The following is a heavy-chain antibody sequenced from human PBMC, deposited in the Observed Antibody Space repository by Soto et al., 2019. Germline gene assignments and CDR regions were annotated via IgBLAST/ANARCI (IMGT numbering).Heavy chain of an antibody. J-gene: IGHJ5*02. D-gene: IGHD6-19*01. Sequence: SETLSLTCTVSGGSISSSSYYWGWIRQPPGKGLEWIGSIYYSGSTYYNPSLKSRVTISVDTSKNQFSLKLSSVTAADTAVYYCARRFLAVAGTRWFDPWGQGTLVTVSS. CDR1: GGSISSSSYY. CDR2: IYYSGST. CDR3: ARRFLAVAGTRWFDP. V-gene: IGHV4-39*01.